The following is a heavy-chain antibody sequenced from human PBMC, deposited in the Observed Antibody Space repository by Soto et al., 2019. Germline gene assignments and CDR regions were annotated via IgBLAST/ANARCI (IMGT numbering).Heavy chain of an antibody. CDR3: ARDVGYSYGSTRPSWFDP. V-gene: IGHV1-18*01. CDR2: ISAYNSNT. J-gene: IGHJ5*02. D-gene: IGHD5-18*01. Sequence: QVQLVQSGAEVKKPGASVKVSCKASGYTFTSYGISWVRQAPGQVLEWMGWISAYNSNTDYAQKLQGRVTMTTDTSTSTAYLELRSLRSDDTAVYYCARDVGYSYGSTRPSWFDPWGQGTLVTVSS. CDR1: GYTFTSYG.